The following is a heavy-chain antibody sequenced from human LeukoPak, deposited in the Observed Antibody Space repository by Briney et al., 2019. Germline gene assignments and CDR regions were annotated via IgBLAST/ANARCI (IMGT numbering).Heavy chain of an antibody. CDR2: INPNSGGT. Sequence: ASVKVSCKASGYTFTGYYMNWVRQAPGQGLEWMGWINPNSGGTNYAQKFQGRVTMTRDTSISTAYMELSRLRSDDTAVYYCARDRDRYDDILTGSTFDYWGQGTLVTVSS. J-gene: IGHJ4*02. V-gene: IGHV1-2*02. CDR3: ARDRDRYDDILTGSTFDY. D-gene: IGHD3-9*01. CDR1: GYTFTGYY.